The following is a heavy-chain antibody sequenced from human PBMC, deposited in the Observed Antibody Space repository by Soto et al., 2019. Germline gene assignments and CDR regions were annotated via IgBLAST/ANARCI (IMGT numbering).Heavy chain of an antibody. CDR2: IYYSGST. Sequence: QVQLQESGPGLVKPSQTLSLTCTVSGGSISSGDYYWSWIRQPPGKGLEWIGYIYYSGSTYYNPSLKSRVTISVDTSKNQFPLKLSSVTAADTAVYYCARVPTYYYDSSGRSIDAFDIWGQGTMVTVSS. J-gene: IGHJ3*02. CDR3: ARVPTYYYDSSGRSIDAFDI. CDR1: GGSISSGDYY. D-gene: IGHD3-22*01. V-gene: IGHV4-30-4*01.